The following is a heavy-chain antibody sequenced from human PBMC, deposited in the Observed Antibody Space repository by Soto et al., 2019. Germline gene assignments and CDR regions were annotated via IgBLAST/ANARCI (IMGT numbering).Heavy chain of an antibody. J-gene: IGHJ6*02. D-gene: IGHD3-3*01. CDR1: GFTFDDYA. CDR2: ISWNSGSI. V-gene: IGHV3-9*01. Sequence: GGSLRLSCAASGFTFDDYAMHWVRQAPGKGLEWVSGISWNSGSIGYADSVKGRFTISRGNAKNSLYLQMNSLRAEDTALYYCAKGTDYDFWSGYYTGSGMDVWGQGTTVTVSS. CDR3: AKGTDYDFWSGYYTGSGMDV.